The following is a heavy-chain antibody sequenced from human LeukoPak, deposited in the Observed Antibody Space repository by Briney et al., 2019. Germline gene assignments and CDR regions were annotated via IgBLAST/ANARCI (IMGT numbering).Heavy chain of an antibody. Sequence: GGSLRLSCAASGFSVGNNYMSWVRQAPGKGLEWVSLIYSGGSTNYADSVKGRFTISRDNSRNTLFLQMNSLRVEDTAVYYCARGPSGGGSDVWGKGTTVTISS. CDR1: GFSVGNNY. CDR2: IYSGGST. D-gene: IGHD5-12*01. V-gene: IGHV3-66*01. CDR3: ARGPSGGGSDV. J-gene: IGHJ6*04.